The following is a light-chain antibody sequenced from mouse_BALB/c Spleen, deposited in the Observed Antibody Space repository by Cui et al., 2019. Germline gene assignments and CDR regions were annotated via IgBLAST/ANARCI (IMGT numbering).Light chain of an antibody. J-gene: IGKJ2*01. CDR2: DTS. CDR3: QQYSGYPYT. Sequence: QIVLTQSPATMSASPGEKVTMTCSASSSVSYMYWYQQKPGSSPRLWIYDTSNLVSGVPARFSGSRSGTSYSLTISSMEAEDAATYYCQQYSGYPYTFGGGTKLEIK. CDR1: SSVSY. V-gene: IGKV4-55*01.